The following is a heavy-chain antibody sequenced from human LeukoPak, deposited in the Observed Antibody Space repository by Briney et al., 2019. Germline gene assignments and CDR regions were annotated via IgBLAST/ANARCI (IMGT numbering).Heavy chain of an antibody. J-gene: IGHJ4*02. D-gene: IGHD4-17*01. V-gene: IGHV3-11*06. Sequence: GGSLRRSCAASGFTFSDYYMSWIRQAPGKGLEWVSYISSSSSYTNHADSVKGRFTISRDNAKNSLYLQMNSLRAEDTAVYYCARDLDGDRGSGADYWGQGTLVTVSS. CDR2: ISSSSSYT. CDR1: GFTFSDYY. CDR3: ARDLDGDRGSGADY.